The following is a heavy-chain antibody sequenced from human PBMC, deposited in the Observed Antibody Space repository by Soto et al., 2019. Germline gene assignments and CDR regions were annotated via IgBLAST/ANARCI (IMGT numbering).Heavy chain of an antibody. J-gene: IGHJ5*02. CDR2: IYWDDDK. CDR1: GFSLSTSGVG. CDR3: AHMDIAAAQPGWFDP. V-gene: IGHV2-5*02. Sequence: QITLKESGPTLVKPTQTLTLTCTFSGFSLSTSGVGVGWIRQPPGKALEWLALIYWDDDKRYSPSLKSRLTITKDTSNNQVVLTMTNMDPVNTATSYCAHMDIAAAQPGWFDPWGQGTLVTVSS. D-gene: IGHD6-13*01.